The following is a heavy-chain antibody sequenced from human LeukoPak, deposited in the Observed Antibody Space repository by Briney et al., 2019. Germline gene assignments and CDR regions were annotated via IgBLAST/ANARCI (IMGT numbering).Heavy chain of an antibody. CDR3: AKDLETINPTMD. Sequence: PGGSLRLSSAASGFTFSSHAMSRVRQAPGKGLEWVSNIGGSGKNTFYADAVKGRFTIYRNNSKDTLYLQMNSLRAEDTAVYYCAKDLETINPTMDWGQGTLVTVSS. D-gene: IGHD3-10*01. CDR1: GFTFSSHA. V-gene: IGHV3-23*01. J-gene: IGHJ4*02. CDR2: IGGSGKNT.